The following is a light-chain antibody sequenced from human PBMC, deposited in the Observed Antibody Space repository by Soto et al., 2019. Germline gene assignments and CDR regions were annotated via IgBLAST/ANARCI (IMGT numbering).Light chain of an antibody. CDR1: QTVSSSC. V-gene: IGKV3-20*01. J-gene: IGKJ4*01. CDR2: GVS. Sequence: IVLTKSPGTLSLSPGESATLFCRASQTVSSSCLAWYQRKPGQAPRLLIYGVSSRATGIPDRFSGSGAGTDFTLTISRLQPEDFAVYYCQHYDNSAALTFGGGTNVEIK. CDR3: QHYDNSAALT.